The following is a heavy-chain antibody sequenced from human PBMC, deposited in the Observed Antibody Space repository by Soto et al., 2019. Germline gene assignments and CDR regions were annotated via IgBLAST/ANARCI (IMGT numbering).Heavy chain of an antibody. J-gene: IGHJ4*02. D-gene: IGHD3-22*01. V-gene: IGHV5-51*01. Sequence: PGECLKISCKGSGYSFFSHWIGWVRQMPGKGLEWVGIIYPADSETRYSPSFQGQVTISVDKSINTAYLQWSSLKASDTAMYYCARRPWLSGYYDYWGQGTLVTVSS. CDR3: ARRPWLSGYYDY. CDR2: IYPADSET. CDR1: GYSFFSHW.